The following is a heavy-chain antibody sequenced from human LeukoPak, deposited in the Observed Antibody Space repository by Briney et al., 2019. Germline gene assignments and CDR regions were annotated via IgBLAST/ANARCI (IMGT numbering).Heavy chain of an antibody. Sequence: PGGSLRLSCAASGFTFSDYYMSWIRQAPGKGLEWVSYISSSGSTIYYADSVKGRFTISRDNAKNSLYLQMNSLRAEDTAVYYCAREEVVGPLGYYYGMDVWGQGTTVTVSS. D-gene: IGHD2-15*01. CDR3: AREEVVGPLGYYYGMDV. J-gene: IGHJ6*02. CDR1: GFTFSDYY. CDR2: ISSSGSTI. V-gene: IGHV3-11*04.